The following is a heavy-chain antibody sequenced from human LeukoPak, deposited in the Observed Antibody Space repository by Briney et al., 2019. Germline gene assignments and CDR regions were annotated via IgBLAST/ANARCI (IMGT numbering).Heavy chain of an antibody. V-gene: IGHV3-21*01. J-gene: IGHJ4*02. CDR2: ISSSSSYI. CDR1: GFTFGGFN. CDR3: ARDGAGHYFDY. Sequence: GGSLRLSCAASGFTFGGFNMNWVRQAPGKGLEWVASISSSSSYIYNADSVKGRFTISRDNAKNSLYLQMDSLRAEDTAGYYCARDGAGHYFDYWGQGALVTVSS. D-gene: IGHD1-14*01.